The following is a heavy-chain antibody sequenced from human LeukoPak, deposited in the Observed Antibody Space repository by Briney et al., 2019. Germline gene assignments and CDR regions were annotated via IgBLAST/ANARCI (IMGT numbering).Heavy chain of an antibody. V-gene: IGHV3-21*01. CDR3: ARGRELLSDY. J-gene: IGHJ4*02. D-gene: IGHD1-26*01. CDR1: GFTFGDYA. Sequence: PGGSLRLSCTASGFTFGDYAMSWFRQAPGKGLEWVSSISSSSSYIYYAHSVKGRFTISRDNAKNSLYLQLNSLRAEDTAVYYCARGRELLSDYWGQGTLVTVSS. CDR2: ISSSSSYI.